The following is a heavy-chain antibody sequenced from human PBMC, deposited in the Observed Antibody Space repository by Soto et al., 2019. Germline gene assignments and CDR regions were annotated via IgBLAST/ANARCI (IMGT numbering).Heavy chain of an antibody. CDR3: AGYSSSTGAWFGP. V-gene: IGHV3-21*01. Sequence: LRLSCAASGFTFSSYSMNWVRQAPGKGLEWVSSISSSSSYIYYADSVKGRFTISRDNAENSLYLQMNSLRAEDTAVYYCAGYSSSTGAWFGPWGQVHPVTACS. CDR1: GFTFSSYS. J-gene: IGHJ5*02. D-gene: IGHD6-6*01. CDR2: ISSSSSYI.